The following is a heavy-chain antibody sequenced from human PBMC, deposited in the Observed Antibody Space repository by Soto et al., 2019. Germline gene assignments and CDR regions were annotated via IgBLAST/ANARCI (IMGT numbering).Heavy chain of an antibody. J-gene: IGHJ3*02. Sequence: EVQLVDSGGGLVNPGGSLRLSCAASGFMFSRYTAIWVRQTPGKGLEWVSSIRSGAGNKYYADSMKGRCTISSDSATNSVYLEMNSLRAEDTAIYYCPRGDPNYADACYIWGQGTTVIVSS. CDR3: PRGDPNYADACYI. V-gene: IGHV3-21*02. D-gene: IGHD4-4*01. CDR2: IRSGAGNK. CDR1: GFMFSRYT.